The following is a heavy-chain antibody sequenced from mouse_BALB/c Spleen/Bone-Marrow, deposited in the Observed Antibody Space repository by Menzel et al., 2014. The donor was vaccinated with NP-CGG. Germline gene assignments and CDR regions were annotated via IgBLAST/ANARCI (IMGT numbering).Heavy chain of an antibody. D-gene: IGHD4-1*02. J-gene: IGHJ2*01. Sequence: QLQQSGADLMKPGASVKISCKATGYTFSSYWIEWVKQRPGHGLEWIGEILPGSGSTNYNEKFKGKATFTADTSSNTAYMQLSSLTSEDSAVYYCARSTGTWDYWGQGTTLTVSS. CDR2: ILPGSGST. V-gene: IGHV1-9*01. CDR1: GYTFSSYW. CDR3: ARSTGTWDY.